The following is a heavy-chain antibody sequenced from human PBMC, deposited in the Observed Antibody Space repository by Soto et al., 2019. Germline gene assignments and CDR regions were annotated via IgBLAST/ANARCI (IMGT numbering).Heavy chain of an antibody. CDR3: ARGYGSCLDY. Sequence: PSETLSLTCTVSGDSISTDYWRWIRQSPGKGLEWIGFIYYGGSTNYNPALKSRVTISVDTPKNQCSLKLSSVTAADTAVYDGARGYGSCLDYWGQGTLVTVSS. CDR2: IYYGGST. D-gene: IGHD5-18*01. J-gene: IGHJ4*02. CDR1: GDSISTDY. V-gene: IGHV4-59*08.